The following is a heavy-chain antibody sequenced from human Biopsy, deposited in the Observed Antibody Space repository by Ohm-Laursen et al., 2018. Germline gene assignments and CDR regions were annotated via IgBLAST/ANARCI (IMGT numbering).Heavy chain of an antibody. Sequence: SDTLSLTCTVSGGSIRSNGFYWGWIRQPPGKGLEWIGSISYRGTTSYNPSLKSRVAISVDTPKNQLSLSLNSVTAADTAVFYCARLRGGVVINYSWFDPWGQGILVTVSS. V-gene: IGHV4-39*01. J-gene: IGHJ5*02. CDR2: ISYRGTT. CDR1: GGSIRSNGFY. D-gene: IGHD3-3*01. CDR3: ARLRGGVVINYSWFDP.